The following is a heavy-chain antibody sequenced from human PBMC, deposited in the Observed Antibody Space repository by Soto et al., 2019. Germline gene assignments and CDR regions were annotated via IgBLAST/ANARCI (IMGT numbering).Heavy chain of an antibody. CDR3: ARDLTTGDSWFDP. CDR1: GGTFSSYA. V-gene: IGHV1-69*13. Sequence: GASVKVSCKASGGTFSSYAISWVRQAPGQGLEWMGGIIPIFGTANYAQKFQGRVTITADESTSTAYMELSSLRSEDTAVYYCARDLTTGDSWFDPWRQGTLVTVSS. CDR2: IIPIFGTA. J-gene: IGHJ5*02. D-gene: IGHD4-17*01.